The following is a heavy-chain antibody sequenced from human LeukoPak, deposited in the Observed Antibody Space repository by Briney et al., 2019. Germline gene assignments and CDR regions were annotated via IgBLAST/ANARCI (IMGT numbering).Heavy chain of an antibody. J-gene: IGHJ3*02. Sequence: GGSLRLSCAASGFTFSDYYMSWIRQAPGKGLEWVSYISSSGRTIYYADYVKGRFTISRDNAKNLLYLQMNSLRVDDMAVYYCARGPSCTSTSCYVIGALDIWGLGTTVTVSS. CDR2: ISSSGRTI. CDR3: ARGPSCTSTSCYVIGALDI. CDR1: GFTFSDYY. D-gene: IGHD2-2*01. V-gene: IGHV3-11*01.